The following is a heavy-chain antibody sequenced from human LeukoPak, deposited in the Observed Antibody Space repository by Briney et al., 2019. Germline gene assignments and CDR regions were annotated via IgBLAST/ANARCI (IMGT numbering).Heavy chain of an antibody. J-gene: IGHJ5*02. V-gene: IGHV4-39*07. D-gene: IGHD4/OR15-4a*01. CDR1: GGSISSSSYY. CDR2: IYSSGSA. CDR3: ARGTMATGFDP. Sequence: SETLSLTCTVSGGSISSSSYYWGWIRQPPGKGLEWIGRIYSSGSANYNPSLKSRVTVSVDTSENQFSLKLNSVTAADTAIYYCARGTMATGFDPWGQGTLVTVSS.